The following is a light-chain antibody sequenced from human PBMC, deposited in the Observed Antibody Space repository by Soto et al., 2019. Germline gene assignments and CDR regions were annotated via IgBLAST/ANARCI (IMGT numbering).Light chain of an antibody. CDR3: SSYAGSNNFV. V-gene: IGLV2-8*01. CDR2: EVT. CDR1: SSDVGYYDY. Sequence: SVLTQPPSASGFPGQSVTISCTGTSSDVGYYDYVSWYQQHPGKAPKLVIYEVTKRPSGVPDRVSASKSGNTASLTVSGLRAEDEADYYCSSYAGSNNFVFVSGTKVTVL. J-gene: IGLJ1*01.